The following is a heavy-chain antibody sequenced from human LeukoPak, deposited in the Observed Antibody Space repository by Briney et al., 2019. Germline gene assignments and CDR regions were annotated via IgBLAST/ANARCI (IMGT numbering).Heavy chain of an antibody. V-gene: IGHV3-23*01. CDR3: ARDFYVGNPGYYFDN. J-gene: IGHJ4*02. CDR1: GFSFSSDA. CDR2: ISGSGGST. Sequence: GESLRLSCIGTGFSFSSDAMGWVRQAPGKGLEWVSGISGSGGSTYYADSVKGRFTISRDNSKNTLYLQMNSLRVEDTAVYYCARDFYVGNPGYYFDNWGQGTLVTVSS. D-gene: IGHD4-23*01.